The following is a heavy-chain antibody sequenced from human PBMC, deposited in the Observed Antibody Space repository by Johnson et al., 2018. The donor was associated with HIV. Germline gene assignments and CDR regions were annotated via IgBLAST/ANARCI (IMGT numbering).Heavy chain of an antibody. V-gene: IGHV3-30-3*01. CDR2: ISYDGSTK. D-gene: IGHD6-13*01. J-gene: IGHJ3*02. CDR3: ARGALQRGSWYGRDAFDI. CDR1: GFTFSSYA. Sequence: QVQLVESGGGVVQPGRSLRLSCAASGFTFSSYAMHWVRQAPGKGLEWVAVISYDGSTKYYADSVQGRFTISRDNSKNTLYLQMNSLRAEDTAVYYCARGALQRGSWYGRDAFDIWGQGTMVTVSS.